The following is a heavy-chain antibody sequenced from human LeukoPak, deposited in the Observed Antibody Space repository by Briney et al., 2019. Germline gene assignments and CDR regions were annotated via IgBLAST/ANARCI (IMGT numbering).Heavy chain of an antibody. CDR2: VSPQSGNT. V-gene: IGHV1-8*01. CDR3: ARTVTMVRGVVIRAWLDP. J-gene: IGHJ5*02. D-gene: IGHD3-10*01. Sequence: ASVKVSCKASGYTVIRYDINWVGQAPGQGLEWMGCVSPQSGNTGYAQKFQGRLTMTMNASISTAYMELSSLNSDDTAVYHCARTVTMVRGVVIRAWLDPWGQGSLVTVYS. CDR1: GYTVIRYD.